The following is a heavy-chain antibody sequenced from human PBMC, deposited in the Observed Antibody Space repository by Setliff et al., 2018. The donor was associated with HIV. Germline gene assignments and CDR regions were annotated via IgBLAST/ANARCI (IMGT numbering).Heavy chain of an antibody. CDR1: GGSISSYY. J-gene: IGHJ4*02. CDR2: IYYSGST. V-gene: IGHV4-59*01. CDR3: ARDSRMIMEGTDY. Sequence: SETLSLTCTVSGGSISSYYWSWIRQPPGKGLEWIGYIYYSGSTNYNPSLKSRVTISVDTSKNQFSLKLSSVTAADTAIYYCARDSRMIMEGTDYWGQGILVTVSS. D-gene: IGHD3-16*01.